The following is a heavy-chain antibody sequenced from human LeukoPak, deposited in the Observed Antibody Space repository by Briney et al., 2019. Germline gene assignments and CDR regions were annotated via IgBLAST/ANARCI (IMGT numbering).Heavy chain of an antibody. J-gene: IGHJ6*03. CDR3: ARGDFPDYSYYYMDV. CDR2: INHSGST. D-gene: IGHD3-3*01. CDR1: GASFSGYY. Sequence: SETLSLTCAVCGASFSGYYWTWIRQPPGKGLEWIGEINHSGSTNYNPSLKSRVTISVDTSKNQFSLKLTSVTAADTAIYYCARGDFPDYSYYYMDVWGKGTTVTVAS. V-gene: IGHV4-34*01.